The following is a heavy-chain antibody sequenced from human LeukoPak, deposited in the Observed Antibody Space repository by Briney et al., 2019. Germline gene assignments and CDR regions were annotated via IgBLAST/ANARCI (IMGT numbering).Heavy chain of an antibody. Sequence: PSETLSLTCNVSGDSITSHYWNWIRQPPGEGLEWIGYIYYTGIIKYNPSLTSRVSMSVDTSKSQFFLKMKSVTAADTAVYHCARSVDYFDNTGPHMMFDYWGQGSLVTVSS. CDR3: ARSVDYFDNTGPHMMFDY. CDR1: GDSITSHY. V-gene: IGHV4-59*11. D-gene: IGHD3-22*01. J-gene: IGHJ4*02. CDR2: IYYTGII.